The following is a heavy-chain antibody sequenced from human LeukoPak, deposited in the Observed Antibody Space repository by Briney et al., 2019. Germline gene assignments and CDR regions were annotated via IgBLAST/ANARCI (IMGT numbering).Heavy chain of an antibody. D-gene: IGHD4-23*01. V-gene: IGHV3-7*03. CDR1: GFIFSSYW. J-gene: IGHJ4*02. Sequence: GGSLRLSCAASGFIFSSYWLTWVRQAPGKGLEWVANIKQDGSEKYYVDSVKGRFTISRDNAQNSLYLQMNSLRAEDTAVYYCARRGDGGRSFDYWGQGTLVTVSS. CDR3: ARRGDGGRSFDY. CDR2: IKQDGSEK.